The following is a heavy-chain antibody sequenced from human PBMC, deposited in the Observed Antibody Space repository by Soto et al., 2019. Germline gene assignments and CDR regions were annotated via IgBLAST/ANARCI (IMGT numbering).Heavy chain of an antibody. Sequence: GGSLRLSCAASGFTFSSTVMSWVRQAPGKGLEWVSAIKGSGDNTYYADSVKGRFSISRDNSKNTLYLQMNSLRAEDTAIYYCAKGAYYDFWSGYSAFDCWGQGTLVTVSS. J-gene: IGHJ4*02. V-gene: IGHV3-23*01. D-gene: IGHD3-3*01. CDR1: GFTFSSTV. CDR2: IKGSGDNT. CDR3: AKGAYYDFWSGYSAFDC.